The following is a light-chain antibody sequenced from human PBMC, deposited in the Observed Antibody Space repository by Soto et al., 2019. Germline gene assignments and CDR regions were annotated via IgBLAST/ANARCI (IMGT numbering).Light chain of an antibody. J-gene: IGKJ3*01. Sequence: EIVLTQSPATLSLSPGERATPSCRASQSVSSYLAWYQQKPGQAPRLLIYDASNRATGIPARFSGSGSGKDFTLTISSLEPEDFAVYYCQQRSNWPGTFGPGTKVDIK. CDR1: QSVSSY. V-gene: IGKV3-11*01. CDR2: DAS. CDR3: QQRSNWPGT.